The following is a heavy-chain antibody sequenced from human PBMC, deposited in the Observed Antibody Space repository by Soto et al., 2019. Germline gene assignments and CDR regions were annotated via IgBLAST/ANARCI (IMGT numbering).Heavy chain of an antibody. D-gene: IGHD3-10*01. J-gene: IGHJ4*02. CDR1: GDMFTSYD. CDR3: ARGLIHRGLVATD. Sequence: QVQLVQSGAEVKKPGASVKVSCKDSGDMFTSYDINWVRQGTRQGLEWLGRMNPNSGNTGYAQNFQGRGSMTRDKSISTAYLELSSLTSDDTAVYYCARGLIHRGLVATDWGQGTPVIVSS. V-gene: IGHV1-8*01. CDR2: MNPNSGNT.